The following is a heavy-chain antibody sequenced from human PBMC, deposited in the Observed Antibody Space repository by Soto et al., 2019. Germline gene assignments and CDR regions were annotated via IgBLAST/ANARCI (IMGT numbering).Heavy chain of an antibody. D-gene: IGHD3-22*01. Sequence: QVHLVQSGAEVQKPGASVKISCQASGYVFTTSAIHWVRQAAGQRLEWLGWINPATGDTKYSQDFRGRVTFTLDTSGNTAYMALTSLTSHDTDVYYCARAAGRSKLLPYYFDPWGQGTLVNVSS. CDR3: ARAAGRSKLLPYYFDP. CDR2: INPATGDT. J-gene: IGHJ5*02. V-gene: IGHV1-3*01. CDR1: GYVFTTSA.